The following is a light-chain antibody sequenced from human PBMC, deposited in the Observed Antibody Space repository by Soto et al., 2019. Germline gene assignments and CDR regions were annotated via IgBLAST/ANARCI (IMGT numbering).Light chain of an antibody. J-gene: IGKJ1*01. CDR2: KAS. CDR3: QQYNSYPWT. Sequence: DIQMTQSPSTLSASVGDRVTITCRASQSISSWLAWYQQKPGKAPKLLIYKASSLASGVPSRFSGSGSGTEVTLTISSLQPDDFEAYYCQQYNSYPWTFGQGPMVEIK. CDR1: QSISSW. V-gene: IGKV1-5*03.